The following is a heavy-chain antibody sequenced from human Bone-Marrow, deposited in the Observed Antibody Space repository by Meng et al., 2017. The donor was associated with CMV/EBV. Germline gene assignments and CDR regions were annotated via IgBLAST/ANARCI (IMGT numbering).Heavy chain of an antibody. Sequence: ASVKVSCKASGYTFTGYYMHWVRQAPGQGLEWMGWINPNSGGTNYAQKFQGRVTMTRDTSISTAYMELSRLRSDDTAVYYCARLLGYCSSTRCYTDNYFDSWGQGTLVAVSS. CDR1: GYTFTGYY. CDR3: ARLLGYCSSTRCYTDNYFDS. V-gene: IGHV1-2*02. D-gene: IGHD2-2*02. J-gene: IGHJ4*02. CDR2: INPNSGGT.